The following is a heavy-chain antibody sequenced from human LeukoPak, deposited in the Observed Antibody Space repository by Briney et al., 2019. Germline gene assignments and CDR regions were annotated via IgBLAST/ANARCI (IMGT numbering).Heavy chain of an antibody. D-gene: IGHD4-11*01. CDR1: GYTFTDYY. J-gene: IGHJ3*02. CDR2: ISAYNGNT. CDR3: ARGLQENLAWLQAFTAFDI. V-gene: IGHV1-18*04. Sequence: ASVKVSCKASGYTFTDYYMHWVRQAPGQGLEWMGWISAYNGNTNYAQKLQGRVTMTTDTSTNTAYMELRSLRSDDTAVYYCARGLQENLAWLQAFTAFDIWGQGTMVTVSS.